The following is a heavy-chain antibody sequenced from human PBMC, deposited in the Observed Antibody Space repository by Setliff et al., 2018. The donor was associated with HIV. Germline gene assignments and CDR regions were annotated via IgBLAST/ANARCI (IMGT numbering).Heavy chain of an antibody. CDR2: TSHSGKT. Sequence: SETLSLTCAVYGGPLSGHYWSWIRQPPGQGLEWIGETSHSGKTNYNPSLKSRVTISVDTSKNQLSLKLTSVTAADTAVYYCVTSSSWSSRLNFWGPGMWVTVPQ. V-gene: IGHV4-34*01. CDR3: VTSSSWSSRLNF. D-gene: IGHD2-2*01. CDR1: GGPLSGHY. J-gene: IGHJ4*02.